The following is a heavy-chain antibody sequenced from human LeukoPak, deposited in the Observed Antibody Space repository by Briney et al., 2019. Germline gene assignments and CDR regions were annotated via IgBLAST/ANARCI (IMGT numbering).Heavy chain of an antibody. Sequence: GGSLRLSWEASGFNFRSYGMNWVRQAPGKGLEWVSGITASARTTYYADSVKGRFTISRDNSKNTLSLQMSSLRAEDTAVYYCAKDLDGSGMYGGIDSWGQGTLVTVSS. CDR2: ITASARTT. V-gene: IGHV3-23*01. D-gene: IGHD6-19*01. CDR3: AKDLDGSGMYGGIDS. CDR1: GFNFRSYG. J-gene: IGHJ4*02.